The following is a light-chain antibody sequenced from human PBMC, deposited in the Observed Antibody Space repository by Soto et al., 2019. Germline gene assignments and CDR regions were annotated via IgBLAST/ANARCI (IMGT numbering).Light chain of an antibody. CDR1: QSVSSSY. CDR3: KQYGSSPWP. Sequence: EIVLTQSPGTLSLSPGERATLSCRASQSVSSSYLAWYQQKPGQAPRPLIYGASSRAIGIPYRFSGSGSGTDFTLTISRLEPEDFAVYYCKQYGSSPWPFGQGTKVEIK. CDR2: GAS. V-gene: IGKV3-20*01. J-gene: IGKJ1*01.